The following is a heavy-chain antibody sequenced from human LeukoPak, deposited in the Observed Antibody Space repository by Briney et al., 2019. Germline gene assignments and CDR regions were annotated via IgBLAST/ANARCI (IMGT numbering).Heavy chain of an antibody. CDR2: IYYSGST. Sequence: PSETLSLPCTVSGGSVSSGSYYWSWIRQPPGKGLEWIGYIYYSGSTNYNPSLKSRVTISVDTSKNQFSLKLSSVTAADTAVYYCARDSQLWSFDYRGQGTLVTVSS. CDR1: GGSVSSGSYY. V-gene: IGHV4-61*01. CDR3: ARDSQLWSFDY. J-gene: IGHJ4*02. D-gene: IGHD5-18*01.